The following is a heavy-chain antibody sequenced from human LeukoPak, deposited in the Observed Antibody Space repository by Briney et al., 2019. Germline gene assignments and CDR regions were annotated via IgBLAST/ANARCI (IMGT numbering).Heavy chain of an antibody. CDR2: IYYSGST. CDR1: GGSFSGYY. D-gene: IGHD6-19*01. V-gene: IGHV4-59*12. Sequence: PSETLSLTCAVYGGSFSGYYWSWIRQPPGKGLEWIGYIYYSGSTNYNPSLKSRVTISVDTSKNQFSLKLSSVTAADTAVYYCARGHRSSGWSLFDYWGQGTLVTVSS. CDR3: ARGHRSSGWSLFDY. J-gene: IGHJ4*02.